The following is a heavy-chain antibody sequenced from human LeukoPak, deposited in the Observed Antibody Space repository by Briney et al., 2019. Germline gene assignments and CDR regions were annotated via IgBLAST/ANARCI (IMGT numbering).Heavy chain of an antibody. Sequence: GGSLRLSCAASGFTFSGSAMHWVRQASGKGLEWVGRIRSKANSYATAYAASVKGRFTISRDDSKNTAYLQMNSLKTEDTAVYYCTSRNCSSTSCQKTWGQGTLVTVSS. CDR1: GFTFSGSA. CDR2: IRSKANSYAT. CDR3: TSRNCSSTSCQKT. V-gene: IGHV3-73*01. J-gene: IGHJ4*02. D-gene: IGHD2-2*01.